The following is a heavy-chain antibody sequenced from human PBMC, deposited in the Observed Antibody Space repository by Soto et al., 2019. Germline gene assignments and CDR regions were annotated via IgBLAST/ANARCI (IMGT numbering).Heavy chain of an antibody. D-gene: IGHD1-1*01. CDR3: ARVGGTTGDAFDI. CDR2: IYYSGST. CDR1: GGSISSGDYY. Sequence: SETLSLTCTVSGGSISSGDYYWSWIRQPPGKGLEWIGYIYYSGSTYYNPSLKSRVTISVDTSMNQFSLKLSSVTAADTAVYYCARVGGTTGDAFDIWGQGTMVTVSS. V-gene: IGHV4-30-4*01. J-gene: IGHJ3*02.